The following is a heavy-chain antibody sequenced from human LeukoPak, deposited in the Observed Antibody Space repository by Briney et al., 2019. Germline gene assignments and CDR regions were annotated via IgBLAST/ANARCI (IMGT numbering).Heavy chain of an antibody. CDR2: IYYSGST. J-gene: IGHJ5*02. Sequence: SETLSLTCTVSGGSISSSSYYWGWIRQPPGKGLEWIGSIYYSGSTYYNPSLKNRVTISVDTSKNQFSLKLSSVTAADTAVYYCARGGILTGYYKYNWFDPWGQGTLVTVSS. CDR3: ARGGILTGYYKYNWFDP. CDR1: GGSISSSSYY. V-gene: IGHV4-39*01. D-gene: IGHD3-9*01.